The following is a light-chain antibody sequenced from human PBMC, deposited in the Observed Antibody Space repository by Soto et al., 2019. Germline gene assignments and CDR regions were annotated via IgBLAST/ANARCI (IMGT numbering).Light chain of an antibody. V-gene: IGLV2-14*01. J-gene: IGLJ1*01. CDR1: SSDVGGYNY. CDR2: EVS. CDR3: SSYTSSSIDYV. Sequence: QSVLTQPASVSGSPGQSITISCTGTSSDVGGYNYVSWYQQHPGKAPKLMIYEVSNRPSGVSNRFSGSKSGNTASLTISGRQDEDEADYYCSSYTSSSIDYVFGTGTKLTVL.